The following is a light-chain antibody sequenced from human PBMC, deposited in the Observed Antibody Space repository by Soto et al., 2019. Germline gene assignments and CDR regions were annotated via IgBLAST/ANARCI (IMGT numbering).Light chain of an antibody. J-gene: IGKJ1*01. V-gene: IGKV4-1*01. CDR1: QSVLYSSNNKNY. CDR3: LKYYTTPQK. Sequence: IVMTQSPDSLAVSLGDRSTINCNSSQSVLYSSNNKNYLAWYQQKPGQPPNLLIYWASTRESGVPDRFSGSGSGTDFTLTISSLQAEDVAVYYCLKYYTTPQKFGQGTKVDIK. CDR2: WAS.